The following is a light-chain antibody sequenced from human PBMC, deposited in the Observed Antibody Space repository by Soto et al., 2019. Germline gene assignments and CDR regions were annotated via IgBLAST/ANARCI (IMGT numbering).Light chain of an antibody. CDR3: QQRYSTPPYT. J-gene: IGKJ2*01. Sequence: DIQMTHSPCALSASVGDRGTSTCRASQSISSYLNWYQQKPGKAPKLLIYAASSLQSGVPSRFSGSGSGTDFTLTISSLQPEDFATYYCQQRYSTPPYTFGQGTQLEIK. CDR2: AAS. V-gene: IGKV1-39*01. CDR1: QSISSY.